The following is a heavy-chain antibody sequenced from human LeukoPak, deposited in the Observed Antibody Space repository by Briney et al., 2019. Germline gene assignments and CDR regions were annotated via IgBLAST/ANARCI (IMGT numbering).Heavy chain of an antibody. CDR3: ARGAGYCSSTSCYVFSVDYYYYGMDV. CDR2: ISAYNGNT. J-gene: IGHJ6*02. V-gene: IGHV1-18*01. CDR1: AYTFTSYG. D-gene: IGHD2-2*01. Sequence: GASVNVSFKSSAYTFTSYGISWVRQAPGQGLEWMGWISAYNGNTNYAQKLQGRVTMTTDTSTSTAYMELRSPRSDDTAVYYCARGAGYCSSTSCYVFSVDYYYYGMDVWGQGTTVTVSS.